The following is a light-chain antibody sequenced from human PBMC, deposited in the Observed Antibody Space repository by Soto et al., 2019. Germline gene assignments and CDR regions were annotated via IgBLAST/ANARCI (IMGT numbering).Light chain of an antibody. CDR3: SSYTTNSVLVL. CDR2: EVR. V-gene: IGLV2-14*01. CDR1: SSDVGGYDY. J-gene: IGLJ2*01. Sequence: QSALTQPASVSGSPGQSITISCTGTSSDVGGYDYVSWYQQFPGKVPKLIIYEVRNRPSGVSNRFSGSKSGNTASLTISGLQTEDEGDYYCSSYTTNSVLVLFGGGTKLTVL.